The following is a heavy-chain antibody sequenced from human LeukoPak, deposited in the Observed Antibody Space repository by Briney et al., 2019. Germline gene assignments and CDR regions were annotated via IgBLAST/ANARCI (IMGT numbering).Heavy chain of an antibody. CDR2: IRYDGSNK. J-gene: IGHJ6*03. V-gene: IGHV3-30*02. Sequence: PGGSLRLSCAASGFTFSSYGMHWVRQAPGKGLEWVAFIRYDGSNKYYADSVKGRFTISRDNAKNTLYLQMNSLRDEDTAVYYCGKEPRYYNFWSGYKILYYCYMDVWGRGTTVTVP. CDR3: GKEPRYYNFWSGYKILYYCYMDV. D-gene: IGHD3-3*01. CDR1: GFTFSSYG.